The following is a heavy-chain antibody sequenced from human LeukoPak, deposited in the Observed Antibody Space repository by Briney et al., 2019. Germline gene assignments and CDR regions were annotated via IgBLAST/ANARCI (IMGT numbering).Heavy chain of an antibody. J-gene: IGHJ4*02. CDR3: AKALLGTGSS. Sequence: PGGSLRLSCAASGFTFVNSGMSWVRQAPGKGLEWVSDISGGGGNSHYADSVKGRFTISRDNSKNTLYLQMNSLRAEDTAVYYCAKALLGTGSSWGQGTLVTVSS. CDR2: ISGGGGNS. CDR1: GFTFVNSG. D-gene: IGHD3/OR15-3a*01. V-gene: IGHV3-23*01.